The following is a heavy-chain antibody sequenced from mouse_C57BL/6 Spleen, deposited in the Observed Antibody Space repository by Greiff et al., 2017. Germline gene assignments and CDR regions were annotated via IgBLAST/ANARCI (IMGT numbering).Heavy chain of an antibody. J-gene: IGHJ3*01. CDR3: TREGDYDPIAY. Sequence: EVKLEESGEGLVKPGGSLKLSCAASGFTFSSYAMSWVRQTPEKRLEWVAYISSGGDYIYYADTVKGRFTISRDNARNTLYLQMSSLKSEDTAMYYCTREGDYDPIAYWGQGTLVTVSA. CDR2: ISSGGDYI. CDR1: GFTFSSYA. V-gene: IGHV5-9-1*02. D-gene: IGHD2-4*01.